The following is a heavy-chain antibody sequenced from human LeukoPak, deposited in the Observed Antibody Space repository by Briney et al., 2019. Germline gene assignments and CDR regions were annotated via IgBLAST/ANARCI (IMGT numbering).Heavy chain of an antibody. V-gene: IGHV3-23*01. D-gene: IGHD3-3*01. CDR3: AKEYDLWHEQGNWFDT. CDR1: GFSFNTYS. Sequence: PGGSLRLSCTTSGFSFNTYSMSWVHQAPGKGLEWVSAINDDTPYYTDSVKGRFTVSRDKSRDTLYLHLNSLRAEDTAIYYCAKEYDLWHEQGNWFDTWGQGVLVTVSS. J-gene: IGHJ5*02. CDR2: INDDTP.